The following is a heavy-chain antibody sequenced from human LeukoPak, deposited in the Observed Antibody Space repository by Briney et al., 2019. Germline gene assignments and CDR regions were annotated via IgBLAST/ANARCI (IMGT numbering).Heavy chain of an antibody. V-gene: IGHV3-48*03. CDR1: GFTFSSYE. J-gene: IGHJ3*02. D-gene: IGHD3-22*01. CDR3: AILRGYYYDSSRYYRHDAFDI. CDR2: ISSSGSTI. Sequence: GGSLRLSCAASGFTFSSYEMNWVRQAPGKGLEWVSYISSSGSTIYYADSVKGRFTISRDNAKNSLYLQMNSLRAEDTAVYYCAILRGYYYDSSRYYRHDAFDIWGQGTMVTVSS.